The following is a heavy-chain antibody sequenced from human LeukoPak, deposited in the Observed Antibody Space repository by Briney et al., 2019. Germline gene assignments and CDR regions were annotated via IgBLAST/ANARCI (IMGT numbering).Heavy chain of an antibody. V-gene: IGHV1-46*01. CDR1: GYTFTSYY. J-gene: IGHJ6*04. CDR2: INPSGGST. D-gene: IGHD3-10*01. Sequence: GASVKVSCKASGYTFTSYYMHWVRQAPGQGPEWMGIINPSGGSTSYAQKFQGRVTMTRDTSTSTVYMELSSLRSEDTAVYYCARVPMVRGVIGYYGMDVWGKGTTVTVSS. CDR3: ARVPMVRGVIGYYGMDV.